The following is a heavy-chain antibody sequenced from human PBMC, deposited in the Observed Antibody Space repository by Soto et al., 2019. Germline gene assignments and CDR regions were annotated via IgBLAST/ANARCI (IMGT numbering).Heavy chain of an antibody. D-gene: IGHD1-26*01. CDR3: ARSVGATNWFDP. V-gene: IGHV3-20*04. J-gene: IGHJ5*02. Sequence: EVQLVESGGGVVRPGGSLRLSCAASGSTFDDNGMSWVRQAPGKGLEWVSGINRNGGSTCYADSVKGRFTISRDNAKNSLYLQMNSLRAEDTALYYCARSVGATNWFDPWGQGTLVTVSS. CDR2: INRNGGST. CDR1: GSTFDDNG.